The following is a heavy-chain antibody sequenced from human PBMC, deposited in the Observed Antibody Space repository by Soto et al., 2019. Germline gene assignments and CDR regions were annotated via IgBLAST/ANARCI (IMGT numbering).Heavy chain of an antibody. D-gene: IGHD3-16*01. J-gene: IGHJ4*02. V-gene: IGHV4-59*08. CDR2: IYYSGRT. Sequence: QVQLQESGPGLVKPSETLSLTCTVSGGSISSYYWGWIRQPPGKGLEWIGYIYYSGRTNYNPSLNSRVTISVDTSKNQFSLKLRSVTAADPAVYYCARHWGFWADYWGQGTLVTVSS. CDR1: GGSISSYY. CDR3: ARHWGFWADY.